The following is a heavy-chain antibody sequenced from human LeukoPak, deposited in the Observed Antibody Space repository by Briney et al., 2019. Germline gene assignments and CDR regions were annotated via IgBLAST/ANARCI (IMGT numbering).Heavy chain of an antibody. Sequence: GGSLRHSRAASGFSASRNYMSWVCPTPGKGRGWVSLTYSDGSTSYTDSVKGRFTISRDNSKNTLSLQLNSLRAEDTAVCYCARDGGSSTMEPTGGYYYYGMDVWGQGTTVTVSS. CDR2: TYSDGST. D-gene: IGHD1-1*01. CDR3: ARDGGSSTMEPTGGYYYYGMDV. V-gene: IGHV3-53*01. J-gene: IGHJ6*02. CDR1: GFSASRNY.